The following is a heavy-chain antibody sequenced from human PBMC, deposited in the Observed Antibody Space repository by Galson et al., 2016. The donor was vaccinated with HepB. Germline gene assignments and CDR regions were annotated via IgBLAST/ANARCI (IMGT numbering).Heavy chain of an antibody. D-gene: IGHD2-21*02. V-gene: IGHV3-15*05. J-gene: IGHJ4*02. CDR1: GLSSTNAW. CDR2: IKSKIDGGTT. CDR3: VTLGGRY. Sequence: SLRLSCAASGLSSTNAWMNWVRQGSEKGLEWVGRIKSKIDGGTTDYAAVVKGRFSISRNDSQDTVYLQMNSLKIEDTGVYYCVTLGGRYWGQGTMVTVSS.